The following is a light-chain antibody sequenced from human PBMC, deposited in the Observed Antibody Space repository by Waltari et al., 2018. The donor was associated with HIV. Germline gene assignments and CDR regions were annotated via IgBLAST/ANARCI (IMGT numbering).Light chain of an antibody. Sequence: QSVLTQPPSVSGASGQRVTISCTGSSSNIGAGYDVHWYQQLPGTAPRLLIFGNPNRPAGVPDRFSGSKSATSASLAITGLQVDDEADYYCQSYDSSLSVVIFGGGTKLTVL. CDR2: GNP. CDR1: SSNIGAGYD. V-gene: IGLV1-40*01. CDR3: QSYDSSLSVVI. J-gene: IGLJ2*01.